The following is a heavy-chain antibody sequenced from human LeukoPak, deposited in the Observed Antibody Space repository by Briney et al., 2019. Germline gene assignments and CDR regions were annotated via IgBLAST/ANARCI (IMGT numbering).Heavy chain of an antibody. V-gene: IGHV4-59*01. Sequence: PSETLSFSCTVSGGSMYDYYWSWIRQPPVKGLEWIGHIHYNGRTNYNPSLESPATISIDMSKNQFSLNLSSVTAADTAVYYCARVRLSGVIDYWGQGTLVTVSS. CDR3: ARVRLSGVIDY. J-gene: IGHJ4*02. D-gene: IGHD2-15*01. CDR1: GGSMYDYY. CDR2: IHYNGRT.